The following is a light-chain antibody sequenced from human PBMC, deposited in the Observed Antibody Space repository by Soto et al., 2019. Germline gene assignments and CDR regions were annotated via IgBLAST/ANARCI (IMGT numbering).Light chain of an antibody. V-gene: IGLV2-14*01. CDR2: EVN. Sequence: QSVLTQPASVSGFPGQSITISCTGTSSDVGNYNYVSWYQQHPGKAPRLMIYEVNNRPSGVSGRFSGYKSGNTASLTISGLQYEDEADYYCNSYTSSSTVVFGGGTKLTVL. J-gene: IGLJ2*01. CDR1: SSDVGNYNY. CDR3: NSYTSSSTVV.